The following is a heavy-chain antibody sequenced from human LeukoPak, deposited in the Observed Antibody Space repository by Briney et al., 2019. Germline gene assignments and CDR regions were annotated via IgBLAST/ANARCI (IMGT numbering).Heavy chain of an antibody. D-gene: IGHD6-13*01. J-gene: IGHJ3*02. CDR2: INPNSGGT. CDR1: GYSFTDYH. CDR3: ARDQVAGSWSSDVFDI. Sequence: ASVKVSCKASGYSFTDYHMHWVRQAPGQRPEWMGWINPNSGGTNYAQKFQGRVTMTRDMSISTAYMEVSRLRFDDTAVYYCARDQVAGSWSSDVFDIWGQGTMVTVSS. V-gene: IGHV1-2*02.